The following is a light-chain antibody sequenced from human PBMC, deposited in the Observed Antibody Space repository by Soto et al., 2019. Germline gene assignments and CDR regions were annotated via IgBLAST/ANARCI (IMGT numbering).Light chain of an antibody. Sequence: DSVMTHSPDSLAVSLGERATINCKSSQSLLYSSDNKNYFAWYQQKPGLAPRLLIYDASSRASGIPERFSGSGSGTGFSLTISSLEPEDSAVYYCQQYGSSPITFGQGTRLEIK. CDR1: QSLLYSSDNKNY. V-gene: IGKV4-1*01. CDR3: QQYGSSPIT. J-gene: IGKJ5*01. CDR2: DAS.